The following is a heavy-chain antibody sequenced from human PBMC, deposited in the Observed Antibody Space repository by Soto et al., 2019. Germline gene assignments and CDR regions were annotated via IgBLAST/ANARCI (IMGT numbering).Heavy chain of an antibody. CDR2: IYHSGST. CDR3: ARAAGNCSGGNCYSNYYYYYMDV. Sequence: PSETLSLTCTVSGGSISNYYWSWIRQPPGKGLEWIGYIYHSGSTNYNPSLKSRLTISVDTSKNQFSLRLSSVTAADTAVYYCARAAGNCSGGNCYSNYYYYYMDVWGKGTTVTVSS. J-gene: IGHJ6*03. D-gene: IGHD2-15*01. CDR1: GGSISNYY. V-gene: IGHV4-59*01.